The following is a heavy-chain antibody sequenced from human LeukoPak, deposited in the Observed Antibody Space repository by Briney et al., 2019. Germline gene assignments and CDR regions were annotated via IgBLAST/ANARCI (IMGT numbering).Heavy chain of an antibody. CDR2: INPNNGST. CDR3: ARGDTWETLDP. D-gene: IGHD1-26*01. V-gene: IGHV1-18*01. Sequence: GASVKVSCKASGYTFTGYVISWVRQAPGQGLEWMGWINPNNGSTKNAQKLQGRVTMTRDTSISTAYMELSRLRSDDTAVYYCARGDTWETLDPWGQGTLVTVSS. CDR1: GYTFTGYV. J-gene: IGHJ5*02.